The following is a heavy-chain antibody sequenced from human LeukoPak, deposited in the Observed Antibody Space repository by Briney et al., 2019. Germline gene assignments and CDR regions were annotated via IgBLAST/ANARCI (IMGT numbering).Heavy chain of an antibody. CDR3: ARDSTYYYGSGSHRRGPRFDP. CDR2: ISAYNGNT. Sequence: ASVKVSCKASGYTFTSYGISWVRQAPGQGLEWMGWISAYNGNTNYAQKLQGRVTMTTDTSTSTAYMELRSLRSDDTAVYYCARDSTYYYGSGSHRRGPRFDPWGQGTLVTVSS. D-gene: IGHD3-10*01. CDR1: GYTFTSYG. J-gene: IGHJ5*02. V-gene: IGHV1-18*04.